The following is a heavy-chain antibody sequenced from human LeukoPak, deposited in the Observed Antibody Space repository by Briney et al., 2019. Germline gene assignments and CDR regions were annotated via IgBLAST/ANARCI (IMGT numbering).Heavy chain of an antibody. V-gene: IGHV4-34*01. CDR3: ARGLVLGY. J-gene: IGHJ4*02. Sequence: SETLSLTCAVYGGSFSGYYWSWIRQPPGKGLEWIGEINHSGSTNYNPSLKSRVTISVDTSKNQLSLKLSSVTAADTAMYYCARGLVLGYWGQGTLVTVSS. CDR2: INHSGST. D-gene: IGHD7-27*01. CDR1: GGSFSGYY.